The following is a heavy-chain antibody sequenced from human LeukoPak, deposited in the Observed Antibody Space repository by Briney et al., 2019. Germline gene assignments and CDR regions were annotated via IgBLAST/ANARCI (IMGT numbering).Heavy chain of an antibody. V-gene: IGHV3-74*01. Sequence: RGSLRLSCAASGFTFSNYMMHWVRQAPGKGLVWVSRIKSDGITITYADSVKGRFTISRDNAKNTLYLQMNSLRAEDTAVYYCLRDLNWSLDQWGQGTLVTVSS. CDR3: LRDLNWSLDQ. CDR1: GFTFSNYM. J-gene: IGHJ4*02. D-gene: IGHD1-20*01. CDR2: IKSDGITI.